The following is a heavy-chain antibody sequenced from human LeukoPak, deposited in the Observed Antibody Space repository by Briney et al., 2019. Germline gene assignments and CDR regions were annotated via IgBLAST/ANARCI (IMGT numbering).Heavy chain of an antibody. CDR1: GDSISSYY. V-gene: IGHV4-59*01. CDR2: ILFSGST. Sequence: SETLSLTCTVSGDSISSYYWSWIRQPPGEGLEWIAYILFSGSTNYNPSLKSRVTISVDTSKNQFSLKVSSVTAADTAVYYCARAPYYYYMDMWGKGTTVTVSS. J-gene: IGHJ6*03. CDR3: ARAPYYYYMDM.